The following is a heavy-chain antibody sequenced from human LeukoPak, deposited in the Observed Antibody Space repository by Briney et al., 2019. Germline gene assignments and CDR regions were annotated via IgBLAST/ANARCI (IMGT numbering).Heavy chain of an antibody. CDR2: INPNSGGT. V-gene: IGHV1-2*02. Sequence: ASVKVSCKASRYTFTGYYMHWVRQAPGQGLEWMGWINPNSGGTNYAQKFQGRVTMTRDTSISTAYMELSRLRSDDTAEYYCVAYYDSSGPAAYWGQGTLVTVSS. J-gene: IGHJ4*02. CDR1: RYTFTGYY. CDR3: VAYYDSSGPAAY. D-gene: IGHD3-22*01.